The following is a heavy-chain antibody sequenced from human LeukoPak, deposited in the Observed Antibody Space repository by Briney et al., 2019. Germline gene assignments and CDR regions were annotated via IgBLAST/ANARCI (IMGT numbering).Heavy chain of an antibody. Sequence: GASVKVSCKASGGTFSSYAISWVRQAPGQGLEWMGRIIPILGIANYAQKFQGRVTITADKSTSTAYMELSSLRSEDTAVYYCARDGGDLAALAAFDIWGRGTMVTVSS. CDR3: ARDGGDLAALAAFDI. CDR1: GGTFSSYA. J-gene: IGHJ3*02. D-gene: IGHD6-6*01. CDR2: IIPILGIA. V-gene: IGHV1-69*04.